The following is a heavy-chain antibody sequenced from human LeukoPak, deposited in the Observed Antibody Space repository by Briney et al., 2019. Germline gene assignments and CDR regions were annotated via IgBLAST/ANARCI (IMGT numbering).Heavy chain of an antibody. Sequence: ASVKVSCKASGYTFTSYGISWVRQAPGQGLEWMGWISAYNGNTNYAQKLQGRVTMTTDTSTSTAYMELRSLRSDDTAVYYCAREDFWSGYSGNQLDYWGQGTLVTVSS. J-gene: IGHJ4*02. CDR2: ISAYNGNT. V-gene: IGHV1-18*01. D-gene: IGHD3-3*01. CDR1: GYTFTSYG. CDR3: AREDFWSGYSGNQLDY.